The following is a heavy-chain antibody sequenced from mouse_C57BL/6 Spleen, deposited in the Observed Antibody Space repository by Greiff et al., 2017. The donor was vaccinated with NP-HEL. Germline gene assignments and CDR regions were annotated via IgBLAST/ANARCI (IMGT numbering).Heavy chain of an antibody. CDR3: ARLTYDYDDYAMDY. D-gene: IGHD2-4*01. CDR1: GYPFTSYW. V-gene: IGHV1-55*01. CDR2: IYPGSGST. J-gene: IGHJ4*01. Sequence: QVQLQQPGAELVKPGASVKMSCKASGYPFTSYWIPWVKQRPGQGLEWIGDIYPGSGSTTYNEKFKSKATLTVDTSSSTAYMQLSSLTSEDSAVYYCARLTYDYDDYAMDYWGQGTSVTVSS.